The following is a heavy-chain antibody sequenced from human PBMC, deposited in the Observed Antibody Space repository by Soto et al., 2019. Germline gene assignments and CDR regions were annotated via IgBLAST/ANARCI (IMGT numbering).Heavy chain of an antibody. CDR2: IKQDGSEK. CDR1: GFTFSSYW. CDR3: ARVAAHWNYYYYYMDV. J-gene: IGHJ6*03. V-gene: IGHV3-7*01. Sequence: PGGSLRLSCAASGFTFSSYWMSWVRQAPGKGLEWVANIKQDGSEKYYVDSVKGRFTISRDNAKNSLYLQMNSLRAEDTAVYYCARVAAHWNYYYYYMDVWGKGTTVTVSS. D-gene: IGHD6-6*01.